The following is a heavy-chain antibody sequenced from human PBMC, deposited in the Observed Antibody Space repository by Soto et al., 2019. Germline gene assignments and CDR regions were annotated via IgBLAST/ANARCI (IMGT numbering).Heavy chain of an antibody. D-gene: IGHD6-6*01. CDR3: ARDDSSSSGSYYYYGMDV. CDR1: GFTFSSYS. Sequence: GGSLRLSCAASGFTFSSYSINWVRQAPGKGLEWVSSISSSSSYIYYADSVKGRFTISRDNAKNSLYLQMNSLRAEDTAVYYCARDDSSSSGSYYYYGMDVWGQGTTVTVSS. V-gene: IGHV3-21*01. J-gene: IGHJ6*02. CDR2: ISSSSSYI.